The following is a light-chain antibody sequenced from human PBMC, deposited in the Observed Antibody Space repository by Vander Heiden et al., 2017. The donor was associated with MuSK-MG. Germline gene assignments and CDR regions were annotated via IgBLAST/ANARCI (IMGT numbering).Light chain of an antibody. CDR1: SSDVGGYNY. CDR3: GSHTSSNTWV. J-gene: IGLJ3*02. Sequence: QSALTQPASVSGSPGQPITISCPGTSSDVGGYNYVSWFQQHPGNVPMVLISDVYNRPSGVSNRFSGSKSGTASSLTISGLQAEDEAYYYCGSHTSSNTWVFGGGTKLTVL. V-gene: IGLV2-14*01. CDR2: DVY.